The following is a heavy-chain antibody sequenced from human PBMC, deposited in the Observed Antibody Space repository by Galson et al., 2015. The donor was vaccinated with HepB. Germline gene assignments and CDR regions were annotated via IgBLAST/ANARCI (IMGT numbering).Heavy chain of an antibody. CDR3: ARGEAYSNSWYSYFDY. CDR1: GFTFRSYS. Sequence: SLRLSCAASGFTFRSYSMNWVRQAPGKGLEWVSSISSGSTYIYYADSVKGRFTISRDTSKNSLCLQMNSLRAEDTAVSYCARGEAYSNSWYSYFDYWGQGTLVTVSS. V-gene: IGHV3-21*01. CDR2: ISSGSTYI. D-gene: IGHD6-13*01. J-gene: IGHJ4*02.